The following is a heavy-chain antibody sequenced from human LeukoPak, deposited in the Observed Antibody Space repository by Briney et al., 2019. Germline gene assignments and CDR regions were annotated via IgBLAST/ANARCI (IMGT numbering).Heavy chain of an antibody. CDR3: ARGKSSYFNFYY. V-gene: IGHV4-34*01. J-gene: IGHJ4*02. CDR2: INHSGST. CDR1: GGSFSGYY. D-gene: IGHD2-15*01. Sequence: SETLSLTCAVYGGSFSGYYWSWVRQPPGKGLEWVGEINHSGSTNNNPSLKSRVTISVDTSKNQFSLKLSSVTAADTAVYYCARGKSSYFNFYYWGQGTLVTVSS.